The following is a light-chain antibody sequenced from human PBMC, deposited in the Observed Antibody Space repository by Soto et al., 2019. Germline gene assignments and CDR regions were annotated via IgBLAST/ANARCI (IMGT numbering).Light chain of an antibody. CDR2: DAS. CDR1: QSISSW. J-gene: IGKJ1*01. Sequence: IHMSQSPSTLSSSLGDIVTITCRASQSISSWLAWYQQKPGKAPKLLIYDASSLESGVPSRFSGSGSGTEFTLTISSLQTDDFATYYCQQYNSSWTFRQGTKVDIK. CDR3: QQYNSSWT. V-gene: IGKV1-5*01.